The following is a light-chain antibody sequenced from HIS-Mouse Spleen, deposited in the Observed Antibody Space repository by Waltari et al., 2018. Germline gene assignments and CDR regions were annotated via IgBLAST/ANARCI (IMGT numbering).Light chain of an antibody. Sequence: QSVLTQPPSASGTPGQRVTISCSGSSSNIGITSVSWYQQLPGTAPKLLIYRNNQRPSGVPDRFSGSKSGTSASLAISGLRSEDEADYYCAAWDDSLSGVVFGGGTKLTVL. V-gene: IGLV1-47*01. CDR2: RNN. CDR1: SSNIGITS. CDR3: AAWDDSLSGVV. J-gene: IGLJ2*01.